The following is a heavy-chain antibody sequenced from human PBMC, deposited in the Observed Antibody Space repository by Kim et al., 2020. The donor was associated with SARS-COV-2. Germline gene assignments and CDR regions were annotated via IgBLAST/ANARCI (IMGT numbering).Heavy chain of an antibody. D-gene: IGHD3-3*01. CDR3: AKESITIFGVVMPCRVFRGGCWFDP. Sequence: GGSLRLSCAASGFTFSSYAMSWVRQAPGTGLEWVSASSGSGGSTYYADSVKGRFTISRDNSKNTLYLQMNSLRAEDTAVYYCAKESITIFGVVMPCRVFRGGCWFDPWGQGTLVTVSS. V-gene: IGHV3-23*01. CDR2: SSGSGGST. CDR1: GFTFSSYA. J-gene: IGHJ5*02.